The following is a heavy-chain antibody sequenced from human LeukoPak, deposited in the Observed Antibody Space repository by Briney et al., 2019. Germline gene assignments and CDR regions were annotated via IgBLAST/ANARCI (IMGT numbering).Heavy chain of an antibody. CDR1: GYTFTGYY. CDR2: IKPNSGGT. V-gene: IGHV1-2*02. CDR3: ARDPYGDYGTFDY. J-gene: IGHJ4*02. D-gene: IGHD4-17*01. Sequence: ASVKVSCKASGYTFTGYYMHWGRQAPGQGLGGMGGIKPNSGGTNYAHKFQGRVNMTRDTSISTAYMELSRLRADDTAVYYCARDPYGDYGTFDYWGQGTLVTVSS.